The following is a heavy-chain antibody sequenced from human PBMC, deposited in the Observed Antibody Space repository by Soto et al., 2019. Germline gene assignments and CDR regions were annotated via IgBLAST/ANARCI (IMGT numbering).Heavy chain of an antibody. J-gene: IGHJ4*02. CDR3: ARGGHIAVVTASFDY. CDR2: IHPNGGGS. D-gene: IGHD2-21*02. Sequence: QVQLVQSGAEVKKPGASVKVSCKPSGYSLNTYYLHWVRQAPGQGLEWMGVIHPNGGGSTYAQNFLGRVTMTRDTSTSTVFMELSGLRSADTAVYYCARGGHIAVVTASFDYWGQGTLVTVSS. V-gene: IGHV1-46*02. CDR1: GYSLNTYY.